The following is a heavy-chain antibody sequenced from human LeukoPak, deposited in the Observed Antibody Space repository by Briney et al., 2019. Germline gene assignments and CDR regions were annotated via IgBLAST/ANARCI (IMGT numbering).Heavy chain of an antibody. CDR2: INHSGST. V-gene: IGHV4-34*01. D-gene: IGHD1-26*01. CDR3: ARRGEVMEGATTWEFDY. CDR1: GGSFSGYY. Sequence: SSETLSLTCAVYGGSFSGYYWSWVRQPPGKGLEWIGEINHSGSTNYNPSLKSRVTISVDTSKNQFSLKLSSVTAADTAVYYCARRGEVMEGATTWEFDYWGQGTLVTVSS. J-gene: IGHJ4*02.